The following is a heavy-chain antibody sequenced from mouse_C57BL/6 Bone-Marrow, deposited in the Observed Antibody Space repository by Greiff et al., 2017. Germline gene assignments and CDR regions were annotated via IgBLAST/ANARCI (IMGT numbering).Heavy chain of an antibody. V-gene: IGHV1-67*01. D-gene: IGHD2-3*01. CDR1: GYTFTDHA. J-gene: IGHJ4*01. CDR2: IRTYNGNT. Sequence: VQLQQSGPEVVRPGVSVKISCKGSGYTFTDHAMHWVKQSHAQSLEWIGVIRTYNGNTHNNQKFKGKATMTVDKSSSTAFMELASLTSEDSAIYYCAREAGYYDYAMDYWGQGTSVIVTA. CDR3: AREAGYYDYAMDY.